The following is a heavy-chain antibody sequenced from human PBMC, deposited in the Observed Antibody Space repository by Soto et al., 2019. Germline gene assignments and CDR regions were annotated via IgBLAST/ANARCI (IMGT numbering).Heavy chain of an antibody. CDR1: SGSVTGGSYS. V-gene: IGHV4-61*01. Sequence: QVQLQESGPRLVKPSETLSLTCTVSSGSVTGGSYSWNWIRQPPGKTLEWIGYIYYTKSTTYNPSLKSQVTISLDTSNNPFSLKLNSVTAADTAVYYCARGIVLGGFDYWGQGILVTVSS. CDR2: IYYTKST. J-gene: IGHJ4*02. CDR3: ARGIVLGGFDY. D-gene: IGHD3-16*02.